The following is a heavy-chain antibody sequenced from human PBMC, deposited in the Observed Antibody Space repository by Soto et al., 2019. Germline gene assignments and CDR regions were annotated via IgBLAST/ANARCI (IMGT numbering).Heavy chain of an antibody. CDR1: GYTFTNYG. J-gene: IGHJ6*02. D-gene: IGHD2-15*01. CDR2: ISGYNGNT. V-gene: IGHV1-18*01. Sequence: ASVKVSCKASGYTFTNYGFSWVRQAPGQGLEWMGWISGYNGNTKYAEKFQGRVTMTRDTSTSTVYMELSSLRSEDTAVYYCAREPDIVVLVAAINGMDVWGQGTTVTVSS. CDR3: AREPDIVVLVAAINGMDV.